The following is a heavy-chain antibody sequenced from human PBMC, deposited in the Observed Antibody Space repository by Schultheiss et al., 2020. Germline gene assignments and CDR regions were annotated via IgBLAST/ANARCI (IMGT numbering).Heavy chain of an antibody. V-gene: IGHV3-30*18. CDR1: GFTFSSYG. J-gene: IGHJ6*02. CDR3: AKDRRSGWDYYYYGMDV. Sequence: GESLKISCAASGFTFSSYGMHWVRQAPGKGLEWVAVISYDGSNKYYADSVKGRFTISRDNSKNTLYLQMNSLRAEDTAVYYCAKDRRSGWDYYYYGMDVWGQGTTVNVYS. CDR2: ISYDGSNK. D-gene: IGHD6-19*01.